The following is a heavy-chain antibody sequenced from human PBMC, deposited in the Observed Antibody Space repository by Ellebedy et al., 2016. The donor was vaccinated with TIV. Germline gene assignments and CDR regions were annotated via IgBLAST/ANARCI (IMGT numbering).Heavy chain of an antibody. Sequence: MPSETLSLTCSVSGGSVSSTRYYWAWIRQRPGKGLEYIGSVYYSGSPYYNPSFKSRVTLSADTSKNQFSLNLRTVTAADTAVYYCARIDSWQPIDDWGQGILVTISS. J-gene: IGHJ4*02. CDR1: GGSVSSTRYY. D-gene: IGHD3-9*01. V-gene: IGHV4-39*01. CDR2: VYYSGSP. CDR3: ARIDSWQPIDD.